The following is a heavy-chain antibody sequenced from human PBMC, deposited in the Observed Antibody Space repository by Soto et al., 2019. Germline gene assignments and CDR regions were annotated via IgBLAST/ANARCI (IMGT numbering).Heavy chain of an antibody. D-gene: IGHD3-16*01. CDR2: IYHSGST. J-gene: IGHJ3*02. Sequence: SETLSLTCAVSGGSISSSNWWSWVRQPPGKGLEWIGEIYHSGSTNYNPSLKSRVTISGDKSKNQFYLKLSSVTAADTAVYYCARGGVGDASAFDIWGQGTMVTVSS. CDR1: GGSISSSNW. V-gene: IGHV4-4*02. CDR3: ARGGVGDASAFDI.